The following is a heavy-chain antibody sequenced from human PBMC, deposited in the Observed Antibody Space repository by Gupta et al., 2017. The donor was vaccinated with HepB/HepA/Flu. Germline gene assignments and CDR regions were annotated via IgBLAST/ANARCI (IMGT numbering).Heavy chain of an antibody. CDR2: ISWNSGSI. CDR1: GFTFDDYA. D-gene: IGHD2-21*02. J-gene: IGHJ4*02. V-gene: IGHV3-9*01. Sequence: EVQLVESGGGLVQPGRSLRLSCAASGFTFDDYAMHWVRQAPGKGLEWVSGISWNSGSIGYADSVKGRFTISRDNAKNSLYLQMNSLRAEDTALYYCAKDPPRAYCGGDCAGGWGQGTLVTVSS. CDR3: AKDPPRAYCGGDCAGG.